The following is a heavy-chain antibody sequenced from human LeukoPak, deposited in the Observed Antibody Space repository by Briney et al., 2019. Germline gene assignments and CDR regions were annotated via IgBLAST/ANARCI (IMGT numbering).Heavy chain of an antibody. CDR2: INTNTGNP. CDR3: ASAGSGDGYNSEYYFDY. J-gene: IGHJ4*02. CDR1: GYTFTSYA. Sequence: ASVKVSCKASGYTFTSYAMNWVRQAPGQGLEWMGWINTNTGNPTYAQGFTGRFVFSLDTSVSTAYLQISSLKAEDTAVYYCASAGSGDGYNSEYYFDYWGQGTLVTVSS. D-gene: IGHD5-24*01. V-gene: IGHV7-4-1*02.